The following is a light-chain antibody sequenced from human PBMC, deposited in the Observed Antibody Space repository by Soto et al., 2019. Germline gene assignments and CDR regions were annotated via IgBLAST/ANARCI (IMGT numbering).Light chain of an antibody. Sequence: AIQLTQSPSSLSASVGDRVTITCRASQGIGDAIAWYQQKPGRPPKLLIYDASRLESGVPSRFSGSGSGTDFTLAISSLQPEDFTTYHCQQFNDCPFTFGPGTRVDIK. CDR2: DAS. CDR1: QGIGDA. CDR3: QQFNDCPFT. V-gene: IGKV1D-13*01. J-gene: IGKJ3*01.